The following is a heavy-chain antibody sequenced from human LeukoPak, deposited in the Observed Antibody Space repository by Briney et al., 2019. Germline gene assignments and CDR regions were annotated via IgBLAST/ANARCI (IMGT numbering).Heavy chain of an antibody. Sequence: PSETLSLTCTVSGGSISSSSYYWGWIRQPPGKGLEWIGSIYYSGSTYYNPSLKSRVTISVDTSKNQFSLKLSSVTAADTAVYYCAREGDGYNTRYDYWGQGTLVTVSS. CDR3: AREGDGYNTRYDY. CDR2: IYYSGST. V-gene: IGHV4-39*07. J-gene: IGHJ4*02. D-gene: IGHD5-24*01. CDR1: GGSISSSSYY.